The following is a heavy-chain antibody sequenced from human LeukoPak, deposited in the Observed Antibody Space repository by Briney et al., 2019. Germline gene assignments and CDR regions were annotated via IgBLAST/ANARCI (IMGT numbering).Heavy chain of an antibody. CDR1: GYTFTGYD. V-gene: IGHV1-2*02. D-gene: IGHD2-2*01. CDR2: INPNSGGT. J-gene: IGHJ6*04. CDR3: ANNPIVVVPEARVMEV. Sequence: ASVKVSCKASGYTFTGYDMHWVRQAPGQGLEWMGWINPNSGGTNYAQKFQGRVTMTRDTSISPAYMELSMLRSADTAGYYCANNPIVVVPEARVMEVLGKGTTVTVSS.